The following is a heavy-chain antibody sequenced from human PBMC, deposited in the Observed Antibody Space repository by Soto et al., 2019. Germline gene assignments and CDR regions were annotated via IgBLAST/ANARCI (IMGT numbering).Heavy chain of an antibody. CDR3: ARDPPPLTYYDILTGYYPDYYYGMDV. Sequence: QVQLVQSGAEVKKPGASVKVSCKASGYTFTSYGISWVRQAPGQGLEWMGWISAYHGNTNYAQKLQGRVTMTTDTSTSTAYMGLRSLRSDDTAVYYCARDPPPLTYYDILTGYYPDYYYGMDVWGQGTTVTVSS. CDR1: GYTFTSYG. V-gene: IGHV1-18*04. CDR2: ISAYHGNT. J-gene: IGHJ6*02. D-gene: IGHD3-9*01.